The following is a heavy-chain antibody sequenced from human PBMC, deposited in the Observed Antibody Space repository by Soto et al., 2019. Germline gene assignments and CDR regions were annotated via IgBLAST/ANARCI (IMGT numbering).Heavy chain of an antibody. Sequence: QVQLVQSGAEVKKPGSSVKVSCKASGGTFSTSSINWVRQAPGQGLEWMGGIIPIFGTSDYVKKFQGRITITADESTRTVYMELRSLRSEDTAFYYCARGHDYGGNSDAFDIWGQGTMVTVSS. CDR3: ARGHDYGGNSDAFDI. CDR2: IIPIFGTS. V-gene: IGHV1-69*12. J-gene: IGHJ3*02. D-gene: IGHD4-17*01. CDR1: GGTFSTSS.